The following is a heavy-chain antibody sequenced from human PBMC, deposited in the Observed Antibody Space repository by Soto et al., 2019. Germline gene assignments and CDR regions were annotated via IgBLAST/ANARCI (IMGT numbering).Heavy chain of an antibody. D-gene: IGHD3-22*01. CDR3: VRDGLDYYDTERLYFDN. Sequence: LRLSCAASGFNFLTYSLSWVRQAPGKGLEWVASISSSAVYVDYADSMKGRFTISRDNAKNLLHLQMTSLRAEDTTTYHCVRDGLDYYDTERLYFDNWGQGTLVTVSS. CDR2: ISSSAVYV. V-gene: IGHV3-21*01. J-gene: IGHJ4*02. CDR1: GFNFLTYS.